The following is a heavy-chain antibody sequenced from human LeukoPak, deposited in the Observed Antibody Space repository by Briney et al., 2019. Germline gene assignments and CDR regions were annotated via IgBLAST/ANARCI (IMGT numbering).Heavy chain of an antibody. CDR3: AKDGGTVCHVINYSFDS. V-gene: IGHV3-30*02. CDR2: MCSDGSDK. Sequence: GGSLRLSCAASGFSLKTYNMNWVRQAPGKGLEWVAIMCSDGSDKYHVNSVEGRFTISRDTSKNTLYLQMNNLRTEDTAVYYCAKDGGTVCHVINYSFDSWGQGTLVTVSS. D-gene: IGHD1-1*01. CDR1: GFSLKTYN. J-gene: IGHJ4*02.